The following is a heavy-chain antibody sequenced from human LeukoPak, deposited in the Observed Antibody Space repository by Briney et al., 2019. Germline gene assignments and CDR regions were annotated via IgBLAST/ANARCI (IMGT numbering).Heavy chain of an antibody. V-gene: IGHV4-38-2*02. CDR1: GYSFSSGYY. J-gene: IGHJ4*02. D-gene: IGHD6-19*01. CDR2: IYHSGST. CDR3: ARMDGYSSGWYGGLDY. Sequence: SETLSLTCTVSGYSFSSGYYWGWIRHPPGKGLEWIGSIYHSGSTYYNPSLKSRVTISVDTSKNQFSLKLSSVTAADTAVYYCARMDGYSSGWYGGLDYWGQGTLVTVSS.